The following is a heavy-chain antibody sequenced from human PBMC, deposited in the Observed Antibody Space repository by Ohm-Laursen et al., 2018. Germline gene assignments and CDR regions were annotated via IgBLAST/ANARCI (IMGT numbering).Heavy chain of an antibody. V-gene: IGHV1-18*01. CDR1: GYTFNHYG. Sequence: ASVKVSCKTSGYTFNHYGISWVRQAPGQGLEWMGWISTYDGKTQFGQKFQGRVTMNTDMSTSTAYMELSSLRSEDTAVYYCAREMTDCSSTSCYNWFDPWGQGTLVTVSS. CDR3: AREMTDCSSTSCYNWFDP. D-gene: IGHD2-2*02. CDR2: ISTYDGKT. J-gene: IGHJ5*02.